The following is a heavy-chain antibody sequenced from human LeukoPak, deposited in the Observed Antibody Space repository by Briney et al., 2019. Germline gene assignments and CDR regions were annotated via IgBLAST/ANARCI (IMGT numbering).Heavy chain of an antibody. J-gene: IGHJ3*02. CDR1: GGTFSSYA. D-gene: IGHD1-26*01. CDR3: ARSQLTREWDVAFDI. V-gene: IGHV1-69*13. CDR2: IIPIFGTA. Sequence: XVKVSCKASGGTFSSYAISWVRQAPGQGLEWVGGIIPIFGTANYAQKFQGRVTITADESTSTAYMELSSLRSEDTAVYYCARSQLTREWDVAFDIWGQGTMVTVSS.